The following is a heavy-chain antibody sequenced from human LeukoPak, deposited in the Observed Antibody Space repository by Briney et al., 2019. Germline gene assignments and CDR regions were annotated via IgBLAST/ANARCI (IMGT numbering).Heavy chain of an antibody. Sequence: ASVKVSRKASGYTLTNKYMHWVRQAPGQGLEWMGWINPNSGDTTYAQKFQGRVTMTRDTSISTAYMELSRLTSDDTAVYYCAREEQYNMYFDYWGQGTLVTVSS. D-gene: IGHD1-1*01. CDR2: INPNSGDT. V-gene: IGHV1-2*02. CDR3: AREEQYNMYFDY. CDR1: GYTLTNKY. J-gene: IGHJ4*02.